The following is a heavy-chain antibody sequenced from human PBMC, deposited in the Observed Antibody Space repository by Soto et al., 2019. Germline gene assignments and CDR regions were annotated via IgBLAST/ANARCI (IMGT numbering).Heavy chain of an antibody. D-gene: IGHD3-22*01. Sequence: QVQRVESGGGVVQPGRSLRLSCAASGFTVSSYGMHWVRQAPGKGLEWVAVIWYDGSNKYYADSVKGRFTISRDNSKNTLYLQMNSLRAEDTAVYYCARDIDYDSSGYGMDVWGQGTTVTVS. J-gene: IGHJ6*02. CDR3: ARDIDYDSSGYGMDV. CDR1: GFTVSSYG. CDR2: IWYDGSNK. V-gene: IGHV3-33*01.